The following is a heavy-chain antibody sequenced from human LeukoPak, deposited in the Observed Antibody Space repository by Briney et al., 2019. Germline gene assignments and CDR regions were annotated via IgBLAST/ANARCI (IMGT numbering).Heavy chain of an antibody. CDR1: GFTFSSFA. J-gene: IGHJ4*02. Sequence: GGSLRLSCAASGFTFSSFAIHWVRQAPGKGLEWVAVISYDGINKYYVDSVKGRFTISRDNSRNTLYLKMNSLRPEDTAIYYCAKDGPVVVTGILDYWGQGTLVTVSS. D-gene: IGHD2-21*02. CDR3: AKDGPVVVTGILDY. V-gene: IGHV3-30*18. CDR2: ISYDGINK.